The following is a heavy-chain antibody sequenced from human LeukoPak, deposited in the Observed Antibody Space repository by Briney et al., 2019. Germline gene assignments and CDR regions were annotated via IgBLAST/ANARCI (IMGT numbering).Heavy chain of an antibody. D-gene: IGHD3-16*02. V-gene: IGHV1-2*02. CDR1: GYTFTGYY. Sequence: ASVKVSCKASGYTFTGYYMHWVRQAPGQGLEWMGWINPNSGGTNYAQKFQGRVTMTRDTSISTAYMELSRLRSDDTAVYYCARVWHDYVWGSYHPTTEYYFDYWGQGTLVTVSS. CDR3: ARVWHDYVWGSYHPTTEYYFDY. J-gene: IGHJ4*02. CDR2: INPNSGGT.